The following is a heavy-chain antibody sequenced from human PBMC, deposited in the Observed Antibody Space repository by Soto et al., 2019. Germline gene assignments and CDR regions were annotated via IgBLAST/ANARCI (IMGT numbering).Heavy chain of an antibody. V-gene: IGHV2-5*01. J-gene: IGHJ6*02. CDR3: AQRSPEDAMDV. CDR2: IYWNDDP. CDR1: GFSLSTRGMG. Sequence: SGPTLVNPTETLTLTCTFSGFSLSTRGMGVAWIRQPPGRALEWLALIYWNDDPRYSPSLKSRLTITKDTTKNQVVLTMTNMDPVDTATYYCAQRSPEDAMDVWGQGTMVTVSS.